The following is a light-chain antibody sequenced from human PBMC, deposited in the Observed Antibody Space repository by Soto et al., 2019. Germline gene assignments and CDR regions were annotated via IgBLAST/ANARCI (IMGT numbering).Light chain of an antibody. CDR1: QSVSSSY. V-gene: IGKV3-20*01. J-gene: IGKJ2*01. CDR2: GAS. Sequence: EIVLTQSPGTLSLSPGERATLSCRASQSVSSSYLAWYQQKPGQAPRLLIYGASSRATGIPDRFRGSGSGTDFPLTISRLEPEDFAVYYWQQYGSSPPYTFGQGTKLEIK. CDR3: QQYGSSPPYT.